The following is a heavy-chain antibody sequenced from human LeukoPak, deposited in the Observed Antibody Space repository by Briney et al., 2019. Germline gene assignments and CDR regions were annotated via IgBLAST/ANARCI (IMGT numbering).Heavy chain of an antibody. CDR1: GFTFSNYA. D-gene: IGHD5-24*01. J-gene: IGHJ1*01. CDR3: AKDSPQLERSAEYFQH. CDR2: ISGSGGST. Sequence: PGGSLRLSCAASGFTFSNYAMSWVRQAPGKGLEWVSAISGSGGSTYYADSVKGRFTISRDNSKNTLYLQMNSLRAEDTAVYYCAKDSPQLERSAEYFQHWGQGTLVTVSS. V-gene: IGHV3-23*01.